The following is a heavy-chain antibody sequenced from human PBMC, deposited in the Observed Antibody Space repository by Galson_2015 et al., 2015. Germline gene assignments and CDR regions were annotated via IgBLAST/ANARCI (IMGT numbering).Heavy chain of an antibody. CDR1: GFTFSSYA. J-gene: IGHJ3*02. CDR2: ISYDGSNK. Sequence: SLRLSCAASGFTFSSYAMHWVRQAPGKGLEWVAVISYDGSNKYYADSVKGRFTISRDNSKNTLYLQMNSLRAEDTAVYYVARDAVVVPAADSDAFDIWGQGTMVTVSS. CDR3: ARDAVVVPAADSDAFDI. D-gene: IGHD2-2*01. V-gene: IGHV3-30-3*01.